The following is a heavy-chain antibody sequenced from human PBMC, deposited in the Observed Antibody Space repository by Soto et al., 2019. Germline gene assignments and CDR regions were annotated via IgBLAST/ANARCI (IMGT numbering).Heavy chain of an antibody. CDR1: GFTFSSYA. J-gene: IGHJ6*02. V-gene: IGHV3-30-3*01. Sequence: PGGSLRLSCAASGFTFSSYAMHWVRQAPGKGLEWVAVISYDGSNKYYADSVKGRFTISRDNSKNTLYLQMNSLRAEDTAVYYCARDSSSSLLYYYYYGMDVWGQGTTVTVSS. CDR2: ISYDGSNK. CDR3: ARDSSSSLLYYYYYGMDV. D-gene: IGHD6-6*01.